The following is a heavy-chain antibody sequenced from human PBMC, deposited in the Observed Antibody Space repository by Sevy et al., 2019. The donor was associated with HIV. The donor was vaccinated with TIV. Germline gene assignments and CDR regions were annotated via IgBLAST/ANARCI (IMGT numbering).Heavy chain of an antibody. J-gene: IGHJ3*02. CDR3: ARVGVDRSAYSSFEI. Sequence: ASVKVSCRASEYTFTDYYMHWVRQAPGQGLEWMGWINPNSGGTNYAQKFQGRVTMTRDTSINTAYVELSGLRSDDTAVYYRARVGVDRSAYSSFEIWGQGTMVTVSS. V-gene: IGHV1-2*02. CDR1: EYTFTDYY. CDR2: INPNSGGT. D-gene: IGHD3-22*01.